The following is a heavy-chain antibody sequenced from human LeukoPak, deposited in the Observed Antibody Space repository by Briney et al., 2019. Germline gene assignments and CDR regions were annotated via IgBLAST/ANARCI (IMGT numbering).Heavy chain of an antibody. V-gene: IGHV3-15*01. CDR1: KFAFNNAW. J-gene: IGHJ4*02. CDR3: TAVPHDSAV. CDR2: IKSKTDGGTT. Sequence: PGGSLRLSCAASKFAFNNAWMSLFRQAPGKGLEWVGHIKSKTDGGTTDYAAPVQGRFTIPRDDSKDRLYLQMNSLKTEDTAVYYCTAVPHDSAVWGQGTLVTVSS. D-gene: IGHD3-22*01.